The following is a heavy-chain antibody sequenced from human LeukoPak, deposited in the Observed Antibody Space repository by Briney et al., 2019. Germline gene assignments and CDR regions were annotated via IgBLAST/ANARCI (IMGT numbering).Heavy chain of an antibody. CDR2: IYSGGST. Sequence: GGSLRLSCAASGFTFSSYAMSWVRQAPGKGLEWVSVIYSGGSTYYADSVKGRFTISRDNSENTLYLQMNSLRAEDTAVYYCARGTPGDPSNFDYWGQGTLVTVSS. D-gene: IGHD7-27*01. V-gene: IGHV3-53*01. CDR1: GFTFSSYA. J-gene: IGHJ4*02. CDR3: ARGTPGDPSNFDY.